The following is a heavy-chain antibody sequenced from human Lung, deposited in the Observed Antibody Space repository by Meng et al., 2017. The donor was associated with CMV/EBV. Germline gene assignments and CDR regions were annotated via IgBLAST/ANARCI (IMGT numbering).Heavy chain of an antibody. CDR1: GYSISSGYY. Sequence: SCTVSGYSISSGYYWGWIRQPPGKGLEWIGSIYHSGSTYYNPSLKSRVTISVDTSKNQFSLKLSSVTAADTAVYYCAREGGLVLRFLEWLPNNDAFDIWXQGTXVTVSS. D-gene: IGHD3-3*01. CDR3: AREGGLVLRFLEWLPNNDAFDI. CDR2: IYHSGST. J-gene: IGHJ3*02. V-gene: IGHV4-38-2*02.